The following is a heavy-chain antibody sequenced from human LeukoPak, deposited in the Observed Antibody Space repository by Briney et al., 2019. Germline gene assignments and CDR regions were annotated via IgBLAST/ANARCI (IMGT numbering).Heavy chain of an antibody. V-gene: IGHV3-23*01. Sequence: GGSLRLSCAASGFTFSNYAMTWVRQAPGKGRGWVSGISGGGGNTYYADSVKGRFTISRDNSKKTVHLQMSSLRAEDTAVYYCAKGGRDTGGNWFDPWGQGTPVTVSS. CDR1: GFTFSNYA. CDR3: AKGGRDTGGNWFDP. D-gene: IGHD2-8*02. CDR2: ISGGGGNT. J-gene: IGHJ5*02.